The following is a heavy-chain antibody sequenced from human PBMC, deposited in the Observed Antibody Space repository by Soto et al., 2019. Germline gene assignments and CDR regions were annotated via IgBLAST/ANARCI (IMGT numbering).Heavy chain of an antibody. V-gene: IGHV4-30-2*01. CDR2: IYHSGTS. J-gene: IGHJ4*02. Sequence: LSLTCAVSGDSISSGGFSWSWIRQPPGKGLEWIGYIYHSGTSFYNPSLKSRVTISVDGSKNQFSLKVKSVTAADTAVYYCARGRLVPAVNFDYWGLGTLVTVSS. CDR1: GDSISSGGFS. D-gene: IGHD2-2*01. CDR3: ARGRLVPAVNFDY.